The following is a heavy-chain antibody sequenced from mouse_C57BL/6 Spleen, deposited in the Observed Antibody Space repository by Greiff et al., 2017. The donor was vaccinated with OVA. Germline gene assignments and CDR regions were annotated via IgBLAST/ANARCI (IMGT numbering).Heavy chain of an antibody. D-gene: IGHD2-3*01. J-gene: IGHJ1*03. CDR1: GYTFTDYN. V-gene: IGHV1-18*01. CDR2: INPNNGGT. Sequence: EVQLQQSGPELVKPGASVKIPCKASGYTFTDYNMDWVKQSHGKSLEWIGDINPNNGGTIYNQKFKGKATLTVDKSSSTAYMELRSLTSEDTAVYYCARSWDGYWYFDVRGTGTTVTVSS. CDR3: ARSWDGYWYFDV.